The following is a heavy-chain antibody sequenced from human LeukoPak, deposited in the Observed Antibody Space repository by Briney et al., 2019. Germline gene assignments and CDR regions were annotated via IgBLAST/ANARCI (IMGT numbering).Heavy chain of an antibody. J-gene: IGHJ4*02. V-gene: IGHV4-61*08. D-gene: IGHD6-19*01. CDR2: IYYSGST. Sequence: PSQTLSLTCTVSGGSISSGGYYWSWIRQPPGKGLEWIGYIYYSGSTNYNPSLKSRVTISVDTSKNQFSLKLSSVTAADTAVYYCARDRWDSSGPYFDYWGQGTLVTVSS. CDR1: GGSISSGGYY. CDR3: ARDRWDSSGPYFDY.